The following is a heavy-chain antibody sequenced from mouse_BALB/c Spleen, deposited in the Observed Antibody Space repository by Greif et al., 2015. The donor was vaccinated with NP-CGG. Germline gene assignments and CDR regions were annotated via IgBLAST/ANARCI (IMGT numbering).Heavy chain of an antibody. D-gene: IGHD2-4*01. CDR1: GYTFTSYY. V-gene: IGHV1S81*02. Sequence: VQLQESGAELVKPGASVKLSCKASGYTFTSYYMYWVKQRPGQGLEWIGEINPSNGGTNFNEKFKSKATLTVDKSSSTAYMQLSSLTSEDSAVYYCTRWDDYVYFDYWGQGTTLTVSS. CDR3: TRWDDYVYFDY. J-gene: IGHJ2*01. CDR2: INPSNGGT.